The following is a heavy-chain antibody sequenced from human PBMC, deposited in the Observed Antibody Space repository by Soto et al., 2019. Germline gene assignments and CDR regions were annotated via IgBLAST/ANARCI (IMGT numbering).Heavy chain of an antibody. J-gene: IGHJ4*02. V-gene: IGHV4-34*01. CDR3: ARGGYYYDSSGYLAY. Sequence: PSETLSFTCAVYGGSFSGYYWSWIRQPPGKGLEWIGEINHSGSTNYNPSLKSRVTISVDTSKNQFSLKLSSVTAADTAVYYCARGGYYYDSSGYLAYWGQGTLVTVSS. D-gene: IGHD3-22*01. CDR2: INHSGST. CDR1: GGSFSGYY.